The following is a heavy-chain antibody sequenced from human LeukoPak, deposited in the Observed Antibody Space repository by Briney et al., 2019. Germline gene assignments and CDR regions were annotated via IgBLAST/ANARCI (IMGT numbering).Heavy chain of an antibody. V-gene: IGHV3-23*01. CDR1: GFTFDSYA. J-gene: IGHJ4*02. Sequence: PGGSLRLSCAASGFTFDSYAMSWVRQAPGKGLEWVSGISGSGGRTYYADSVKGRFTISRDNSKNTLYLQMNSLRAEDTAVYYCAKEEAAEFDYWGQGTLVTVSS. CDR3: AKEEAAEFDY. D-gene: IGHD6-13*01. CDR2: ISGSGGRT.